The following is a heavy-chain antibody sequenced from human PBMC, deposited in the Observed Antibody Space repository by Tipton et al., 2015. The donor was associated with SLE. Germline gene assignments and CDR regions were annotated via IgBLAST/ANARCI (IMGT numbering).Heavy chain of an antibody. CDR1: GYTFTNYT. Sequence: QSGAEVKKPGASVKVSCKASGYTFTNYTISWVRQAPGQGPEWMGWITPYNGDTNYAQEVQGRVTMTIDTSTSTAYMELRSLTSDDTAVYFCARDEEEDAFDIWGQGTMVTVSS. CDR3: ARDEEEDAFDI. J-gene: IGHJ3*02. CDR2: ITPYNGDT. V-gene: IGHV1-18*01.